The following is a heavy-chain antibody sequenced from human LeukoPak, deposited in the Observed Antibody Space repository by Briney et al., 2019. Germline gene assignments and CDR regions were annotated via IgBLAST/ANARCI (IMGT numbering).Heavy chain of an antibody. CDR2: IYYSGST. V-gene: IGHV4-39*01. CDR1: GGSINSSSYY. CDR3: ARLYGDYGGGLDYFDY. D-gene: IGHD4-17*01. Sequence: SETLSLTCTVSGGSINSSSYYWGWIRQPPGKGLEWIGSIYYSGSTYYNPSLKSRVTISVDTSKHQFSLKLSSATAAHTAVYYCARLYGDYGGGLDYFDYCGQGTLVTVYS. J-gene: IGHJ4*02.